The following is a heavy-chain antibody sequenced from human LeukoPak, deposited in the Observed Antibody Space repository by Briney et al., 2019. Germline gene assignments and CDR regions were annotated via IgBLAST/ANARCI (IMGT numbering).Heavy chain of an antibody. D-gene: IGHD3-22*01. CDR2: IYYSGST. V-gene: IGHV4-59*01. Sequence: SETLSLTCTVSGGSISGYYWSWIRQPPGEGLEWIGYIYYSGSTNYKPSLKSRVTMSIDTSKNQFSLKLSSVTAADTAVYYCARHYYDRSDSYSFDYWGQGTLVTVSS. J-gene: IGHJ4*02. CDR3: ARHYYDRSDSYSFDY. CDR1: GGSISGYY.